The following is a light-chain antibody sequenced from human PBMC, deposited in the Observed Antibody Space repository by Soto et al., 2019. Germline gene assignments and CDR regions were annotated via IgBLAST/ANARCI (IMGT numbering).Light chain of an antibody. V-gene: IGLV1-40*01. J-gene: IGLJ3*02. CDR1: SSNIGAGYD. CDR3: QSYDSSLSGSV. Sequence: QSVLTQPPSVSGAPGQRVTISCTGSSSNIGAGYDVHWYQQLPGTAPKLLIYGNSHRPSGVPDRFSGSESGTSASLAITGLQAEDEADYYCQSYDSSLSGSVFGGGTKLTVL. CDR2: GNS.